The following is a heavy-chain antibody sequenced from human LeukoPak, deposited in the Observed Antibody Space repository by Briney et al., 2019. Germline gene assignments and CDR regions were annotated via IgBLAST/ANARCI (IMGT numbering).Heavy chain of an antibody. V-gene: IGHV4-38-2*01. J-gene: IGHJ6*03. D-gene: IGHD6-6*01. CDR2: IYHSGST. Sequence: SETLSLTCAVSGYSISSGYYWGWIRQPPGKGLEWIGSIYHSGSTYNNPSLKSRVTISVGTSKNQFSLKLSSVTAADTAVYYCARSGIAAPYYYYMDVWGKGTTVTVSS. CDR1: GYSISSGYY. CDR3: ARSGIAAPYYYYMDV.